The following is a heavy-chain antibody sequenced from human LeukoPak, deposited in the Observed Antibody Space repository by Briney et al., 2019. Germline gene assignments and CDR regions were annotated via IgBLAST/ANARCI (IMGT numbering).Heavy chain of an antibody. CDR2: INPNSGGT. J-gene: IGHJ4*02. CDR1: GYTFTGYY. D-gene: IGHD3-3*01. Sequence: ASVKVCCKASGYTFTGYYMHWVRQAPGQGLEWMGWINPNSGGTNYAQKFQGRVTMTRDTSISTAYMELSRLRSDDTAVYYCARSTIFGVVITDYWGQGTLVTVSS. V-gene: IGHV1-2*02. CDR3: ARSTIFGVVITDY.